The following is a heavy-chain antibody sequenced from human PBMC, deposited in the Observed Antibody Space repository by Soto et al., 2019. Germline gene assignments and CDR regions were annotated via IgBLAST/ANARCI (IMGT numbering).Heavy chain of an antibody. V-gene: IGHV1-18*04. J-gene: IGHJ4*02. CDR2: ISAYNGNS. Sequence: ASVKVSCKASGYTFTSYGISWVRQAPGQGLEWMGWISAYNGNSNYAQKLQGRVTMTTDTSTSTAYMELRSLRSDDTAVYYCARDHYGSGSYYPLDYWGQGTLVTVS. CDR1: GYTFTSYG. CDR3: ARDHYGSGSYYPLDY. D-gene: IGHD3-10*01.